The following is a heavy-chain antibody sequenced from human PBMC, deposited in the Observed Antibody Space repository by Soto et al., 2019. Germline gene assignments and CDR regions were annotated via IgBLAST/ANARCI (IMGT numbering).Heavy chain of an antibody. Sequence: EVQLVESGGGLVKPGGSLRLSCAASGFPFSSYSMNWVRQAPGKGLEWVSSISSSSSYIYYADSVKGRFTISRDNAKNSLYLPMNSLRAEDTAVYYCARDPLSYYSSGYSDYWGQGTLVTVSS. CDR2: ISSSSSYI. J-gene: IGHJ4*02. V-gene: IGHV3-21*01. CDR3: ARDPLSYYSSGYSDY. CDR1: GFPFSSYS. D-gene: IGHD3-22*01.